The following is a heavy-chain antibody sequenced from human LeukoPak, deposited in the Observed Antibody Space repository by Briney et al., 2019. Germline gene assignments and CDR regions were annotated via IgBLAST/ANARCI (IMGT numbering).Heavy chain of an antibody. J-gene: IGHJ4*02. Sequence: TGGSLRLSCAASGFTFDDYAMRWVSQAPGKGRGWVSLISGDGGSTYYADSVKGRFTISRDNSKNSLYLQMNSLRTEDTALYYCARRHDYGGNSGGFDYWGQGTLVTVSS. CDR2: ISGDGGST. CDR1: GFTFDDYA. D-gene: IGHD4-23*01. V-gene: IGHV3-43*02. CDR3: ARRHDYGGNSGGFDY.